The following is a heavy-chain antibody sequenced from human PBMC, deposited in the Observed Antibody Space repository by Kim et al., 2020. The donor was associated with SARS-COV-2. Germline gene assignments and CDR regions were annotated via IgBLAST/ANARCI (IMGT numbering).Heavy chain of an antibody. CDR1: GYTFTSYG. CDR2: ISAYNGNT. CDR3: ARMVGYCSGGSCDSGWYYYYGMDV. J-gene: IGHJ6*02. V-gene: IGHV1-18*01. D-gene: IGHD2-15*01. Sequence: ASVKVSCKASGYTFTSYGISWVRQAPGQGLEWMGWISAYNGNTNYAQKPQGRVTMTTDTSTSTAYMELRSLRSDDTAVYYCARMVGYCSGGSCDSGWYYYYGMDVWGQGTTVTVSS.